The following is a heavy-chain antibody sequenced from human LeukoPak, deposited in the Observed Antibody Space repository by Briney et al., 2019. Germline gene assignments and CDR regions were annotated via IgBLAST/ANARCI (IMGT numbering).Heavy chain of an antibody. CDR2: ISSSGSTI. V-gene: IGHV3-11*01. CDR1: GFTFSDYY. J-gene: IGHJ4*02. D-gene: IGHD3-22*01. Sequence: GGSLGLSCAASGFTFSDYYMSWIRQAPGKGLEWVSYISSSGSTIYYADSVKGRFTISRDNAKNSLYLQMNSLRAEDTAVYYCARDYYYDSSGYIGGYWGQGTLVTVSS. CDR3: ARDYYYDSSGYIGGY.